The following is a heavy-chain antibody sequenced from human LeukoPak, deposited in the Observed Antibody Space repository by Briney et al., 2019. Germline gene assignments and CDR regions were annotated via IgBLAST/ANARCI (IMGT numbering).Heavy chain of an antibody. Sequence: SETLSLTCAGYGGSFNDYYWNWIRKPPGKGLEWIGEINLRGSTTYNPSLKSRVTISLDESKNQFSLKLSSVTAADTAVYFCARRLGRKFGERFYYYHYTDVWGKGTTVTVSS. D-gene: IGHD3-10*01. CDR3: ARRLGRKFGERFYYYHYTDV. V-gene: IGHV4-34*01. J-gene: IGHJ6*03. CDR1: GGSFNDYY. CDR2: INLRGST.